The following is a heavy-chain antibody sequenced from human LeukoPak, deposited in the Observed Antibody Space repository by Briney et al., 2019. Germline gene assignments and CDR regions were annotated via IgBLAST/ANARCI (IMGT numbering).Heavy chain of an antibody. J-gene: IGHJ4*02. CDR3: ARQEEVWGSYRSDY. Sequence: ASVKVSCKASGYTFNNYDISWVRQAPGQGLEWMGWISAYNGNTNYAQKFQGRVTMTTDTSTSTAYMELRSLRSDDTAVYYCARQEEVWGSYRSDYWGQGTLVTVSS. D-gene: IGHD3-16*02. V-gene: IGHV1-18*01. CDR1: GYTFNNYD. CDR2: ISAYNGNT.